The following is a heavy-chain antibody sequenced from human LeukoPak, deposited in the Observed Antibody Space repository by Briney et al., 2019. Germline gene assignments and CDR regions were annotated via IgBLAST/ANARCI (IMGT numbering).Heavy chain of an antibody. D-gene: IGHD3-10*01. CDR2: IYYSGST. J-gene: IGHJ4*02. V-gene: IGHV4-59*12. CDR1: DDSITIYY. Sequence: SETLSLTCTVSDDSITIYYWSWIRQPPGKGLEWIGYIYYSGSTNYNPSLKSRVTMSVDTSKNQFSLKLSSVTAADTAVYYCARSPGSGSLYYFDYWGQGTLVTVSS. CDR3: ARSPGSGSLYYFDY.